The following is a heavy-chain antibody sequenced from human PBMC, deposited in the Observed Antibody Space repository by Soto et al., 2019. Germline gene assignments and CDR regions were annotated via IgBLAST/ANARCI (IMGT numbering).Heavy chain of an antibody. J-gene: IGHJ5*02. D-gene: IGHD3-10*01. CDR2: ISYDGSNK. V-gene: IGHV3-30*18. CDR1: GFTFSSYG. CDR3: AKVPGYGSGSYYNVPPNRFDP. Sequence: GGSLRLSCAASGFTFSSYGMYWVRQAPGKXLEWVAVISYDGSNKYYADSVKGRFTISRDNSKNTLYLQMNSLRAEDTAVYYCAKVPGYGSGSYYNVPPNRFDPWGQGTLVTVSS.